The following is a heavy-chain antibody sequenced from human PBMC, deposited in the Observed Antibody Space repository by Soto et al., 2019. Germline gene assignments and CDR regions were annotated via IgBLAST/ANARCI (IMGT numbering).Heavy chain of an antibody. Sequence: QVQLVQSGAEVKKPGSSVKVSCKASGGTFSSYAISWVRQAPGQGLEWMGGIIPIFGTANYAQKFQGRVTITADESTSTAYMELSSLRSEDTAVYYCASEEKYYDSSGYPVWGQGTLVTVSS. D-gene: IGHD3-22*01. CDR3: ASEEKYYDSSGYPV. CDR2: IIPIFGTA. J-gene: IGHJ4*02. V-gene: IGHV1-69*01. CDR1: GGTFSSYA.